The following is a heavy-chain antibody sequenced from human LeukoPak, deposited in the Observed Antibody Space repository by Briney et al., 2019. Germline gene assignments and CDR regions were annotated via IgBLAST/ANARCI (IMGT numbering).Heavy chain of an antibody. Sequence: GGSLRLSCAPSGFTFSIYGMHWVRQAPAKGRAGVAGIWYDGSNKYYADSVNGRFTISRDNSKNTLYLQMNSLRAEDTAVYYCARESVVVITQYYFDYWGQGTLVTVSS. V-gene: IGHV3-33*01. J-gene: IGHJ4*02. CDR1: GFTFSIYG. D-gene: IGHD3-22*01. CDR2: IWYDGSNK. CDR3: ARESVVVITQYYFDY.